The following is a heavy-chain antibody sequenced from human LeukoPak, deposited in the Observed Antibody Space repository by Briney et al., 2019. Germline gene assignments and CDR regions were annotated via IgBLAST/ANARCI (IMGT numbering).Heavy chain of an antibody. CDR1: GXXXXXXX. J-gene: IGHJ4*02. Sequence: PSETLSLTCAVXGXXXXXXXXXXXXXPPGXGLEWIGEINPSXXXXYNPSLKSRVTISVDTSKNQFSLNLNSVTAADTAVYYCARGGIVRGADWGQGALVTVSS. CDR2: INPSXXX. CDR3: ARGGIVRGAD. D-gene: IGHD3-10*01. V-gene: IGHV4-34*01.